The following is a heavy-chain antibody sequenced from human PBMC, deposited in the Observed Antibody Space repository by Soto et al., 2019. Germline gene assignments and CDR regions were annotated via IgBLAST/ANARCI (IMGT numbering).Heavy chain of an antibody. D-gene: IGHD6-13*01. V-gene: IGHV3-74*01. CDR3: ARVTERSSSWYPHYYYGMDV. CDR2: INSDGSST. J-gene: IGHJ6*02. CDR1: GFTFSSYW. Sequence: SLRLSCAASGFTFSSYWMHWVRQAPGKGLVWVSRINSDGSSTSYADSVKGRFTISRDNAKNTLYLQMNSLRAEDTAVYYCARVTERSSSWYPHYYYGMDVWGQGTTVTVSS.